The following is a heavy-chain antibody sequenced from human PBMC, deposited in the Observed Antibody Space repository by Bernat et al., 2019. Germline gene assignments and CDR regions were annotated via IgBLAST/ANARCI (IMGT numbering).Heavy chain of an antibody. D-gene: IGHD2-21*02. CDR1: GGTFSSYT. CDR2: IIPILGIA. J-gene: IGHJ6*02. CDR3: ARVGCGGDCYYYYGMDV. V-gene: IGHV1-69*02. Sequence: QVQLVQSGAEVKKPGSSVKVSCKASGGTFSSYTISWVRQAPGQGLEWMGRIIPILGIANYAQKFQGRVTIPADKSTSTAYLELSSLRSEDTAVYYCARVGCGGDCYYYYGMDVWGQGTTVTVSS.